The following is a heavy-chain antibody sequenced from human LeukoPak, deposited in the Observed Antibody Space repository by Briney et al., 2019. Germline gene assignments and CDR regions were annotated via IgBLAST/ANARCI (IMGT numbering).Heavy chain of an antibody. Sequence: PSETLSLTCAVYGGSFSGYYWSWIRQPPGKGLEWIGEINHSGSTNYNPSLKSRVTISVDTSKNQFSLKLSSVTAADTAVYYCARVIDPAGFNYWGQGTLVTVSS. V-gene: IGHV4-34*01. D-gene: IGHD2/OR15-2a*01. J-gene: IGHJ4*02. CDR1: GGSFSGYY. CDR3: ARVIDPAGFNY. CDR2: INHSGST.